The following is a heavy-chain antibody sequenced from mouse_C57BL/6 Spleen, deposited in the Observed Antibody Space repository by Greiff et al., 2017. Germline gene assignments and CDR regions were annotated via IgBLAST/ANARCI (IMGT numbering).Heavy chain of an antibody. J-gene: IGHJ4*01. CDR3: ARSVVTTGPPAMDY. CDR2: INPSNGGT. CDR1: GYTFTSYW. D-gene: IGHD2-2*01. V-gene: IGHV1-53*01. Sequence: QVQLQQPGTELVKPGASVKLSCKASGYTFTSYWMHWVQQRPGQGLEWIGNINPSNGGTNYNEKFKSKATLTVDTSSSTAYMQLSSLTSEDSAVYYCARSVVTTGPPAMDYWGQGTSVTVSS.